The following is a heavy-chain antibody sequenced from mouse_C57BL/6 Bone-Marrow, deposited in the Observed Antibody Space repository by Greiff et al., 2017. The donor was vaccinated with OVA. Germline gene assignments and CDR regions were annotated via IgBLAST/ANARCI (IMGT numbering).Heavy chain of an antibody. D-gene: IGHD4-1*01. CDR2: IDPSDSYT. Sequence: QVQLQQPGAELVMPGASVKLSCKASGYTFTSYWMHWVKQRPGQGLEWIGEIDPSDSYTNYNQKFKDKATLTADKSSSTAYMQLSSLTYEDSAVYYCATNWGAYWGQGTLVTVSA. CDR1: GYTFTSYW. J-gene: IGHJ3*01. V-gene: IGHV1-69*01. CDR3: ATNWGAY.